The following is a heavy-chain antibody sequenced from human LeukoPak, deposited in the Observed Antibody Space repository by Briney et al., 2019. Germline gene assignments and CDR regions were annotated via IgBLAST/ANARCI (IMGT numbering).Heavy chain of an antibody. CDR1: GGSFSGYY. CDR2: INHSGST. V-gene: IGHV4-34*01. Sequence: SETLSLTCAVYGGSFSGYYWSWIRQPPGKGLEWIGEINHSGSTNYNPSLKSRVTISVDTSKNQFSLKLSSVTAAVTAVYYCARGRLGDWFDPWGQGTLVTVSS. D-gene: IGHD3-16*01. CDR3: ARGRLGDWFDP. J-gene: IGHJ5*02.